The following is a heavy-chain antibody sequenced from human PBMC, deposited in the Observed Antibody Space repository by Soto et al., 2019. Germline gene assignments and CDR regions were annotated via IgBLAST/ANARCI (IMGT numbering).Heavy chain of an antibody. Sequence: QVQLQESGPGLVKPSETLSLTCTVSGGSISTYYWSWIRQPAGKGLEWIGRIYSSGDTYYHPSLESRVPMSVVTSNNLFSLKLCSVTAADTAVYYCARDAYYYDTRGYYLVDYWGQGILVTVYS. V-gene: IGHV4-4*07. CDR1: GGSISTYY. CDR2: IYSSGDT. J-gene: IGHJ4*02. CDR3: ARDAYYYDTRGYYLVDY. D-gene: IGHD3-22*01.